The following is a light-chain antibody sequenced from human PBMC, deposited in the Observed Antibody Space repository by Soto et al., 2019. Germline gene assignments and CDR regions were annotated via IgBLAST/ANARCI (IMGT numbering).Light chain of an antibody. Sequence: EIVMTQSPATLSVSPGERATLSCRASQSVSSNLAGYQQKPGQAPRLLIYGASTRATDIPARFSGSGSGTEFTLTLSSLQCENFAVSYCQQYNNWPPWTFGQGTKVEIK. J-gene: IGKJ1*01. CDR1: QSVSSN. CDR2: GAS. CDR3: QQYNNWPPWT. V-gene: IGKV3-15*01.